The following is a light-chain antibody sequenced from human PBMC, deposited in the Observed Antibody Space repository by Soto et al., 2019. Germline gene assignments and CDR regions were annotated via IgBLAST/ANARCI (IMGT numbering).Light chain of an antibody. Sequence: EIVLTQSPGTLSLSPGERATLSCRASQSVSNSYLAWYQQKPGLAPRLLIYGASTRATAIPDRFSGSGSGTHFTLTISRLEPEDFAMYYGQQYGSSPITFGQGTRLEIK. CDR3: QQYGSSPIT. CDR1: QSVSNSY. V-gene: IGKV3-20*01. J-gene: IGKJ5*01. CDR2: GAS.